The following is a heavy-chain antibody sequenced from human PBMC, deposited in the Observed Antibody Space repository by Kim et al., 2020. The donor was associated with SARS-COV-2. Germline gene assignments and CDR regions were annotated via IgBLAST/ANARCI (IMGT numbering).Heavy chain of an antibody. CDR2: INGGDNST. D-gene: IGHD2-8*01. V-gene: IGHV3-23*01. CDR3: TNARGLTAGASDY. Sequence: GGSLRLSCVASGFIFTNSAMTWVRQAPGKGLEWVAGINGGDNSTYYADAVKGRFTISRDNSKKTQILQMHSLRVEAAAIYDCTNARGLTAGASDYWGQGT. J-gene: IGHJ4*01. CDR1: GFIFTNSA.